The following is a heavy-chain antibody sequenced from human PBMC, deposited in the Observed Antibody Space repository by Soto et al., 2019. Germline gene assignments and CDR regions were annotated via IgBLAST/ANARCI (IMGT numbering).Heavy chain of an antibody. CDR2: IYYSGST. CDR1: GGSVSSGSYY. D-gene: IGHD2-15*01. Sequence: SETLSLTCTVSGGSVSSGSYYWSWIRQPPGKGLGWIGYIYYSGSTYYNPSLKSRVTISVDTSKNQFSLKLSSVTAADTAVYYCARSDCSGGSCYSFYYYGMDVWGQGTTVTVSS. J-gene: IGHJ6*02. V-gene: IGHV4-61*01. CDR3: ARSDCSGGSCYSFYYYGMDV.